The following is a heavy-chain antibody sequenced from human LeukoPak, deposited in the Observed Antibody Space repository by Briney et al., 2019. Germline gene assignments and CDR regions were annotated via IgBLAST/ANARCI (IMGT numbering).Heavy chain of an antibody. CDR3: ARESGWGGYDIGL. J-gene: IGHJ5*02. Sequence: PGGSLRLSCADSGFTVSSNYMRWVRQAPGKGLEWVTLISYDGSSKYYADSVKGRFTISRDNSKNTLFLQMNSLRAEDTALYYCARESGWGGYDIGLWGQGTLVTVSS. V-gene: IGHV3-30-3*01. D-gene: IGHD3-16*01. CDR1: GFTVSSNY. CDR2: ISYDGSSK.